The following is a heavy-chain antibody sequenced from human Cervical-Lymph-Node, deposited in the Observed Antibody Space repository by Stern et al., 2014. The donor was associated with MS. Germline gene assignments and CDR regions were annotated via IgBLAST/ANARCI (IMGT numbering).Heavy chain of an antibody. D-gene: IGHD6-13*01. J-gene: IGHJ4*02. CDR1: GYDFNKYA. CDR2: INTHTGNP. CDR3: AINPPTGLRAAPGPNY. V-gene: IGHV7-4-1*02. Sequence: QVQLVQSGSELKKPGASVKVSCKASGYDFNKYAMNWVRQAPGQGLEWMGWINTHTGNPTFAQGFTGRFVFSLDPSVSTAYLQIRSLKAEDTAVYYCAINPPTGLRAAPGPNYWGQGTLVTVSS.